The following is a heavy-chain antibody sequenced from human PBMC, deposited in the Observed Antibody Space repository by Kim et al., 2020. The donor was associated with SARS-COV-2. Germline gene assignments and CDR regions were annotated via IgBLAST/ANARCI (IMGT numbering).Heavy chain of an antibody. D-gene: IGHD3-3*01. Sequence: ASVKVSCKASGYNFSNYAMHWVRQAPGQRLEWMGWINAGSGNTEYSQKFQGRLIITRDTSASTAYMELSSLRSEDTAVYYCARGGAVLRFLEWLSSYFDYWGQGTLVTVSS. CDR3: ARGGAVLRFLEWLSSYFDY. J-gene: IGHJ4*02. V-gene: IGHV1-3*01. CDR2: INAGSGNT. CDR1: GYNFSNYA.